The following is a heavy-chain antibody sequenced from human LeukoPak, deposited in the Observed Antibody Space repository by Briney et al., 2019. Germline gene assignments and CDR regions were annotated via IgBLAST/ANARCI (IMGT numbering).Heavy chain of an antibody. V-gene: IGHV3-30*02. D-gene: IGHD3-22*01. J-gene: IGHJ4*02. CDR3: ARESESYDSSGSTFKY. Sequence: GGSLRLSCAASGFTFSSYGMHWVRQAPGKGLEWVAFIRYDGSNKYYADSVKGRFTISRDNSKNTLYLQMNSLRAEDTAVYYCARESESYDSSGSTFKYWGQGTLVTVSS. CDR2: IRYDGSNK. CDR1: GFTFSSYG.